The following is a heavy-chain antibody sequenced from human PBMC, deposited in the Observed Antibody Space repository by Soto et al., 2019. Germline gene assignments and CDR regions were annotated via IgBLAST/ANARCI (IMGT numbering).Heavy chain of an antibody. D-gene: IGHD2-15*01. CDR2: VTGSGFFT. CDR3: VREVSKGLPLDV. J-gene: IGHJ6*04. Sequence: EVQLVESGGGLVKPGGSLRLSCEASGFTFSSYSMNWVRQAPGKGLEWVSSVTGSGFFTFYVESVRGRFTVSRDNARTSLYLQMNSLRAEDSAVYYCVREVSKGLPLDVWGKGTTVTVSS. V-gene: IGHV3-21*02. CDR1: GFTFSSYS.